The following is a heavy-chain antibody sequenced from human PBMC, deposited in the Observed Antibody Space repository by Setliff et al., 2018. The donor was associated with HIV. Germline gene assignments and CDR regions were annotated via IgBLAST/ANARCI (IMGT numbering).Heavy chain of an antibody. CDR1: GASISSFY. CDR3: ARLNQQWLVRDSGSNWFDP. D-gene: IGHD6-19*01. V-gene: IGHV4-59*08. Sequence: SETLSLTCTVSGASISSFYWSWIRQPPGKGLDWIGYIYYSGSTNYNPSLKSRVTMSVDTSKNRFSLKLNSVTAADTAAYYCARLNQQWLVRDSGSNWFDPWGQGILVTVSS. J-gene: IGHJ5*02. CDR2: IYYSGST.